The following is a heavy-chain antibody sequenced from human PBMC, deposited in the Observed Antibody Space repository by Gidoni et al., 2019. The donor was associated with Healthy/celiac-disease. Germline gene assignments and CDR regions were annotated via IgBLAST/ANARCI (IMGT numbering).Heavy chain of an antibody. CDR1: AGTFSSHT. D-gene: IGHD5-18*01. CDR3: ARDPVDTAMGNFDY. Sequence: QVHLVQSEAEVQKPGSSVKVSCKASAGTFSSHTISWVRQAPGQGLEWMGRIIPILGIANYAQKFQGRVTITADKSTSTAYMELSSLRSEDTAVYYCARDPVDTAMGNFDYWGQGTLVTVSS. V-gene: IGHV1-69*08. CDR2: IIPILGIA. J-gene: IGHJ4*02.